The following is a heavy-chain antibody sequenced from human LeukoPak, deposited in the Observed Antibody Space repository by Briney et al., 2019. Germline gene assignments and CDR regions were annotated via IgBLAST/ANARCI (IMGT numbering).Heavy chain of an antibody. Sequence: GRSLRLSCAASGFTFSSYGMHWVRQAPGKGLEWVAVISYDGSNKYYADSVKGRFTISRDNSKNTLYLQMNSLRVEDTAVCYCAKSGATLSFDYWGQGTLVTVSS. CDR3: AKSGATLSFDY. CDR1: GFTFSSYG. D-gene: IGHD1-26*01. CDR2: ISYDGSNK. V-gene: IGHV3-30*18. J-gene: IGHJ4*02.